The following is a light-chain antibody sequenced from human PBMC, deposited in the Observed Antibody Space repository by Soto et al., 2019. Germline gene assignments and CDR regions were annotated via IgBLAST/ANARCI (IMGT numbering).Light chain of an antibody. CDR1: SSDVGGYNY. J-gene: IGLJ1*01. CDR2: DVS. V-gene: IGLV2-11*01. Sequence: QPVLTQPRSVSGSPGQSVTISCTGTSSDVGGYNYVSWYQQHPGKAPKLMIYDVSKRPSGVPDRFSGSKSGNTASLTISGLQAEDEADYYCCSYAGSYTYVFGTGTQLTVL. CDR3: CSYAGSYTYV.